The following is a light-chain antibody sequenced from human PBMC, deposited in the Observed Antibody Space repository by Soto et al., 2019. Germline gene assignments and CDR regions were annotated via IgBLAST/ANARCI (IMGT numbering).Light chain of an antibody. CDR3: QQRSNWWT. V-gene: IGKV3-11*01. CDR1: QSVSSY. J-gene: IGKJ1*01. CDR2: DAS. Sequence: EIVLTQSPATLSLSPGERATLSCRASQSVSSYLAWYQQKPGQAPRLLIYDASNRATGIPARFSGSGSGTDFTLTISSLEPDDFAVYYCQQRSNWWTFGQGTKVELK.